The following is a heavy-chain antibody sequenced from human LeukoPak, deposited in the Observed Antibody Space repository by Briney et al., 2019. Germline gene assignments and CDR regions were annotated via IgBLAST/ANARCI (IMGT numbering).Heavy chain of an antibody. V-gene: IGHV3-48*03. CDR3: AREGTTGDAFDI. CDR2: ISSSGNTI. CDR1: GFTFSSYE. D-gene: IGHD1-1*01. J-gene: IGHJ3*02. Sequence: GGSLRLSCAASGFTFSSYEMNWVRQAPGKGLEWVSYISSSGNTIYYADSVKGRFTISRDNAKNSLYLQMNSLRAEDTAVYYCAREGTTGDAFDIWGQGTMVTVSS.